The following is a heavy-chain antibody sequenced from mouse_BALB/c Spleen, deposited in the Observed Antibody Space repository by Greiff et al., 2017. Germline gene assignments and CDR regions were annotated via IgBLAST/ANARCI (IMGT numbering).Heavy chain of an antibody. CDR1: GYSFTGYF. CDR2: INPYNGDT. D-gene: IGHD5-5*01. J-gene: IGHJ1*01. CDR3: ARYDYPRARYWYFDV. V-gene: IGHV1-20*02. Sequence: EVQLQQSGPELVKPGASVKISCKASGYSFTGYFMNWVMQSHGKSLEWIGRINPYNGDTFYNQKFKGKATLTVDKSSSTAHMELRSLASEDSAVYYCARYDYPRARYWYFDVWGAGTTVTVSS.